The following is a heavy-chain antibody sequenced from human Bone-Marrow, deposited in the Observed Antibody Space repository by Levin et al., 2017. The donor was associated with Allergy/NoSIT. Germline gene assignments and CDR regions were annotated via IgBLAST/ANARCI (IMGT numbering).Heavy chain of an antibody. CDR3: ARVLATTYYALDV. CDR1: GYSFTNYW. D-gene: IGHD1-14*01. Sequence: GESLKISCKASGYSFTNYWTAWVRQMPGGGLEWMGIIYPRDSDTKYRPSFQGQVTISADKSITTAYLQWDSLKASDTAIYYCARVLATTYYALDVWGQGTMVTVSS. J-gene: IGHJ6*02. CDR2: IYPRDSDT. V-gene: IGHV5-51*01.